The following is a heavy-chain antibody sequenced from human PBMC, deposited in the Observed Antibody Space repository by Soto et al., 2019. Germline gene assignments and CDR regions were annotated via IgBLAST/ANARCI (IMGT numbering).Heavy chain of an antibody. CDR3: AKPEGTYCSSTSCRTNPYFDY. CDR2: ISYDGSNK. D-gene: IGHD2-2*01. Sequence: GGSLRLSCAASGFTFSSYGMHWVRQAPGKGLEWVAVISYDGSNKYYADSVKGRFTISRDNSKNTLYLQMNSLRAEDTAGYYCAKPEGTYCSSTSCRTNPYFDYWGQGTLVTVSS. V-gene: IGHV3-30*18. CDR1: GFTFSSYG. J-gene: IGHJ4*02.